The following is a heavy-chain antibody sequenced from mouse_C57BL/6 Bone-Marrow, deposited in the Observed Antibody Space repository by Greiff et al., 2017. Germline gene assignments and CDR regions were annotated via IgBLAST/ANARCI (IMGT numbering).Heavy chain of an antibody. V-gene: IGHV5-6*01. J-gene: IGHJ3*01. CDR3: ARHEGDGYYVWFAY. CDR2: ISSGGSYT. D-gene: IGHD2-3*01. CDR1: GFTFSSYG. Sequence: EVKLMESGGDLVKPGGSLKLSCAASGFTFSSYGMSWVRQTPDKRLEWVATISSGGSYTYYPDSVKGRFTISRDNAKNTLYLQMGSLKSDDTAMYYCARHEGDGYYVWFAYWGQGTLVTVSA.